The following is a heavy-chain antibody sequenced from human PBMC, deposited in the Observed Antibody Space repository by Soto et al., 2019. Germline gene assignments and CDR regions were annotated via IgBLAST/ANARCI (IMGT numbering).Heavy chain of an antibody. CDR3: ARGGSYYPFDY. V-gene: IGHV3-72*01. Sequence: EVQLVESGGGLVQSGGSLRLSCVASGFTFSDHYMDWVRQAPGKGLEWVGRTRNRANSYTTEYAASLTGRFTISRDDSKNSLYLQMNSPKTEDTAVYYCARGGSYYPFDYWGQGTLVTVSS. D-gene: IGHD1-26*01. CDR1: GFTFSDHY. CDR2: TRNRANSYTT. J-gene: IGHJ4*02.